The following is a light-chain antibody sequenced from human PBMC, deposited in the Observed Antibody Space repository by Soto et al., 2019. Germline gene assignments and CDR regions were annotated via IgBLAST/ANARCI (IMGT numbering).Light chain of an antibody. Sequence: DIQMTQSPSSLSASVGDRVTITCRASQSIISYLNWYQQKPGKAPKLLIYGASSLHSGVPSRFSGSGSGTDFTLTISSLQPEDFATYYCPQSYSTPPFTFGPGPKVDIK. V-gene: IGKV1-39*01. J-gene: IGKJ3*01. CDR2: GAS. CDR3: PQSYSTPPFT. CDR1: QSIISY.